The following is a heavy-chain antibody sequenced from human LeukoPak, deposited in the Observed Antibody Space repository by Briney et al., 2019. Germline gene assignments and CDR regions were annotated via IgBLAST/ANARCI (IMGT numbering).Heavy chain of an antibody. CDR1: GFTFSSYS. CDR2: ISGSSGTI. CDR3: ARRSEFGVLYYMDV. D-gene: IGHD3-16*01. V-gene: IGHV3-48*01. J-gene: IGHJ6*03. Sequence: GGSLRLSCAASGFTFSSYSMNWVRHAPGKGLEWVSYISGSSGTIYYADSVKGRFTISRDNAKNSLYLQMNSLRGEDTAVYYCARRSEFGVLYYMDVWGKGTTVTVSS.